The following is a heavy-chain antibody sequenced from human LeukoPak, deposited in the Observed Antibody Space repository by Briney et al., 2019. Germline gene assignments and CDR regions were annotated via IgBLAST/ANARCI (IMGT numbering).Heavy chain of an antibody. J-gene: IGHJ4*02. CDR3: VAHYYSDTRGQDY. CDR2: FYSREST. V-gene: IGHV4-4*07. Sequence: SETLSLTCTVSAGSITSYYWSWIRQPAGKGLEWIGRFYSRESTNYNPSLKSRVTMSADTSRSHLSLKLTSVTAADTAVYYCVAHYYSDTRGQDYWGQGTLVTVSS. CDR1: AGSITSYY. D-gene: IGHD3-22*01.